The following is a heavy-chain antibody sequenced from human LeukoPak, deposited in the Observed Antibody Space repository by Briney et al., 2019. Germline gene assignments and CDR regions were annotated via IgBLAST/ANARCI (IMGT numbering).Heavy chain of an antibody. J-gene: IGHJ4*02. V-gene: IGHV4-59*01. CDR3: ARDSGGYFRGAYDY. CDR2: IYSSGST. D-gene: IGHD1-26*01. Sequence: SETLSLTCTVSGGSISSYYWSWIRRPPGKGLEWIGYIYSSGSTNSNPSLKSRVTISVDTSKNQFSLKLSSVTAADTAVYYCARDSGGYFRGAYDYWGQGALVTVSS. CDR1: GGSISSYY.